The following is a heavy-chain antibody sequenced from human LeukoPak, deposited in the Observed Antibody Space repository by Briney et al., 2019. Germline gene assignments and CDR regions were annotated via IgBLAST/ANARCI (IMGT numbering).Heavy chain of an antibody. CDR3: HYFDSSGHHDY. J-gene: IGHJ4*02. D-gene: IGHD3-22*01. V-gene: IGHV3-73*01. Sequence: GGSLRLSCAASGFTFSDSTIQWVRQASGRGLEWVGRIRSKPNNYATVYAASVKGRFTISRDDSKNTACLQMNSLKTDDTAVYYCHYFDSSGHHDYWGQGTLVIVSS. CDR2: IRSKPNNYAT. CDR1: GFTFSDST.